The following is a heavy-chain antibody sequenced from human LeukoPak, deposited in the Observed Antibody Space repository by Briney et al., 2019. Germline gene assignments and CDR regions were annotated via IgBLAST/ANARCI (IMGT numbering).Heavy chain of an antibody. V-gene: IGHV3-7*01. CDR3: ARSLRVAVAASY. D-gene: IGHD6-19*01. J-gene: IGHJ4*02. CDR1: GFTFSSYW. Sequence: GGSLRLSCAASGFTFSSYWMSWVRQAPGKGLEWVANIKQDGSEKYYVDSLKGRFTISRDNAKSLLYLQMNSLTAEDTAIYYCARSLRVAVAASYWGQGTLVTVSS. CDR2: IKQDGSEK.